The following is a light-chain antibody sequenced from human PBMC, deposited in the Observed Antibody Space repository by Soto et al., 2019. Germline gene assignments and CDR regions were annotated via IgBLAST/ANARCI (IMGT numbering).Light chain of an antibody. CDR2: GNI. CDR3: QYYDSTLSARYV. CDR1: SSNIGAGYD. J-gene: IGLJ1*01. Sequence: SVLTQPPPVSGAPGQRVTISCTGSSSNIGAGYDVHWYQQRPGTAPKLLIFGNINRPSGVPDRFSGSKSGTSASLAITGLQAEDEGDYYCQYYDSTLSARYVFGNGTKVTVL. V-gene: IGLV1-40*01.